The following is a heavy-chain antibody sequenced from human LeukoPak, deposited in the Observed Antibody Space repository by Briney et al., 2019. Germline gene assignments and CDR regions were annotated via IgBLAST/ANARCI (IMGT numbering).Heavy chain of an antibody. CDR2: IYPGDSDT. CDR1: GYIFTSYW. D-gene: IGHD4-17*01. J-gene: IGHJ4*02. CDR3: ARLAGHDYGDYDLDY. Sequence: GESLKISCKGSGYIFTSYWIGWVRQLPGKGLEGMGIIYPGDSDTTYSPSFQGQVTISADKSISTAYLQWSSLRASDTAMYYCARLAGHDYGDYDLDYWGQGTLVTVSS. V-gene: IGHV5-51*01.